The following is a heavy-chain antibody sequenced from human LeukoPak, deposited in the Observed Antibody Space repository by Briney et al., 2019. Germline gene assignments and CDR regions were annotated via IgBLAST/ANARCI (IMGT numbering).Heavy chain of an antibody. CDR2: IKSKTDGGTT. CDR1: GFTFSSYA. CDR3: TTVHARYFDWLIDY. V-gene: IGHV3-15*01. Sequence: PGASLRLSCAASGFTFSSYAMSWVRQAPGKGLEWVGRIKSKTDGGTTDYAAPVKGRFTISRDDSKNTLYLQMNSLKTEDTAVYYCTTVHARYFDWLIDYWGQGTLVTVSS. J-gene: IGHJ4*02. D-gene: IGHD3-9*01.